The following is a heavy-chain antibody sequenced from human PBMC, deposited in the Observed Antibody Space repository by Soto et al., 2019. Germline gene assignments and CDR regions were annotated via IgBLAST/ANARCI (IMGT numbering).Heavy chain of an antibody. CDR1: GGSISSGVYC. Sequence: QVQLQESGPGLMKPSQTLSLTCTVSGGSISSGVYCWSWIRQHPGKGLEWIGYICYSGSTYYNPSRQSRVIISLDTSKNQFSLRLSSVTAADTAVYYCARVRSEIRGVINTYFDYWGQGTLVTVSS. CDR2: ICYSGST. D-gene: IGHD3-10*01. J-gene: IGHJ4*02. V-gene: IGHV4-31*03. CDR3: ARVRSEIRGVINTYFDY.